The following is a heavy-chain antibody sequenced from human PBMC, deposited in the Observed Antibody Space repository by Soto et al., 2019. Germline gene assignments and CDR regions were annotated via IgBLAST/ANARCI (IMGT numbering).Heavy chain of an antibody. Sequence: SVKVSCKASGVTFSSYAISWVRQAPGQGLEWMGGIIPIFGTANYAQKFQGRVTITADESTSTAYMELSSLRSEDTAVYYCARGIYGSGSYYTTPNYYYYGMDVWGQGTTVTSP. CDR3: ARGIYGSGSYYTTPNYYYYGMDV. CDR2: IIPIFGTA. J-gene: IGHJ6*02. V-gene: IGHV1-69*13. D-gene: IGHD3-10*01. CDR1: GVTFSSYA.